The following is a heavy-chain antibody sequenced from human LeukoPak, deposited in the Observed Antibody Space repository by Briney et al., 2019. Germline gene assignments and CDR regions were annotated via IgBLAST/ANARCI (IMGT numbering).Heavy chain of an antibody. J-gene: IGHJ4*02. CDR2: INAGNGNT. V-gene: IGHV1-3*01. D-gene: IGHD1-26*01. CDR3: ARDQYVGATTFDY. CDR1: GYTFTSYA. Sequence: ASVKVSCKASGYTFTSYAMHWVRLAPGQRLEWMGWINAGNGNTKYSQKFQGRVTITRDTSASTAYMELSSLRSEDAAVYYCARDQYVGATTFDYWGQGTPVTVSS.